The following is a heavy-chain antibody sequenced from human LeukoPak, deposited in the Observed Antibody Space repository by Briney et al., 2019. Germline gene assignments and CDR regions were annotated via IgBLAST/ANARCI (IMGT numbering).Heavy chain of an antibody. Sequence: PSETLSLTFAVYGGSFSGYYWSWIRQPPGKGLEWIGAINHSGRTNYNPSLKSRVTISVDTSKNQFSLKLSSVTAADTAVYYCARGFRGYSYGTKFGYYYYGMDVWGQGTTVTVSS. CDR2: INHSGRT. CDR1: GGSFSGYY. CDR3: ARGFRGYSYGTKFGYYYYGMDV. D-gene: IGHD5-18*01. V-gene: IGHV4-34*01. J-gene: IGHJ6*02.